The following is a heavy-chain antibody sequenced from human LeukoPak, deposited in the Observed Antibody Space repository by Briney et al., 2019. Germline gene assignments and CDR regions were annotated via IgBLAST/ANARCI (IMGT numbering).Heavy chain of an antibody. CDR3: ARGLRPQDNWFDP. CDR1: GYTFTSYD. CDR2: MNPNSGNT. Sequence: GASVKVSCKASGYTFTSYDINWVRQATGQGLEWMGWMNPNSGNTGYAQKFQGRVTITRNTSISTAYMELSSLRSEDTAVYYCARGLRPQDNWFDPWGQGTLVTVSS. J-gene: IGHJ5*02. V-gene: IGHV1-8*03.